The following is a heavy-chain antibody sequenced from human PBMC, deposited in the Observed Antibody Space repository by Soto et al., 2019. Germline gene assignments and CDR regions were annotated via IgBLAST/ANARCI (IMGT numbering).Heavy chain of an antibody. CDR1: GFTFSSYS. V-gene: IGHV3-7*03. J-gene: IGHJ4*02. Sequence: GGSLRLSCAASGFTFSSYSMSWVRQAPGKGLEWVANIKQDGSEKYYVDSVKGRFTISRDNAKNSLYLQMNSLRAEDTAVYYCAREGVMITFGGVIAYDYWGQGTLVTVSS. D-gene: IGHD3-16*02. CDR2: IKQDGSEK. CDR3: AREGVMITFGGVIAYDY.